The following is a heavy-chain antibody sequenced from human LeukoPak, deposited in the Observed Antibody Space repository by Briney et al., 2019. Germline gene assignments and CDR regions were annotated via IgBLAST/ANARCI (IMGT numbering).Heavy chain of an antibody. D-gene: IGHD3-3*01. J-gene: IGHJ6*03. CDR3: ARRRGLRFLEWLSPYMDV. Sequence: PSETLSLTCTVSGGSISSYYWSWIRQPPGKGLEWIGYIYHSGSTYYNSSLKSRVTISVDRSKNQFSLKLSSVTAADTAVYYCARRRGLRFLEWLSPYMDVWGKGTTVTVSS. V-gene: IGHV4-59*12. CDR2: IYHSGST. CDR1: GGSISSYY.